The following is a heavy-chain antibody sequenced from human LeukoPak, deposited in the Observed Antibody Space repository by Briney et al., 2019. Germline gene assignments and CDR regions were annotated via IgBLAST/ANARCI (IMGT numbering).Heavy chain of an antibody. CDR1: GFTFSSYG. CDR2: IRYDGSNK. V-gene: IGHV3-30*02. J-gene: IGHJ5*02. Sequence: QPGGSLRLSCAASGFTFSSYGMHWVRQAPGKGLEWVPFIRYDGSNKYYADSVKGRFTISRDNSKNTLYLQMNSLRAEDTAVYYCAKDKGSGSPIYGFDPWGQGTLVTVSS. CDR3: AKDKGSGSPIYGFDP. D-gene: IGHD3-10*01.